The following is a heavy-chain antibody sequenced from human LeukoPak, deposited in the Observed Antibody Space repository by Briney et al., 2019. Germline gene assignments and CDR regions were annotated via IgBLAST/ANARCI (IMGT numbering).Heavy chain of an antibody. V-gene: IGHV1-46*01. CDR3: ARDGGQYSSSSVWFDL. D-gene: IGHD6-6*01. J-gene: IGHJ5*02. CDR1: GYTLTSYY. CDR2: INPSGGRA. Sequence: ASVNVSCKASGYTLTSYYMYWVRQAPGQGLEWMGIINPSGGRASYAQKFQGRVTMTRDTSTSTVYMELSSLRSEDTAVYYCARDGGQYSSSSVWFDLWGQGTLVTVSS.